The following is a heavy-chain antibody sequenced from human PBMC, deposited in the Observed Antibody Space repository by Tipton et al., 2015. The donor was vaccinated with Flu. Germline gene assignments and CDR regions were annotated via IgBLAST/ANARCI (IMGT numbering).Heavy chain of an antibody. CDR3: ARGDCSSTSCLDY. CDR1: GGSISSDY. Sequence: TLSLTCTVSGGSISSDYWSWIRQPPGKGLEWIGYIYYSGSTNYNPSLKSRVTISVDTSKNQFSLKLSSVTAAETAVYYWARGDCSSTSCLDYWGQGTLVTVSS. CDR2: IYYSGST. D-gene: IGHD2-2*01. J-gene: IGHJ4*02. V-gene: IGHV4-59*01.